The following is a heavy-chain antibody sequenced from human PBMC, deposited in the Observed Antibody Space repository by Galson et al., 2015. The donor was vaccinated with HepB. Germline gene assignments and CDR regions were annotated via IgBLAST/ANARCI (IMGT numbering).Heavy chain of an antibody. V-gene: IGHV4-59*12. D-gene: IGHD6-13*01. J-gene: IGHJ4*02. CDR3: AREDLATGTSKFYFDS. CDR2: IYDSGRTKY. CDR1: GGSISSNY. Sequence: ETLSLTCSVSGGSISSNYWSWIRQSPGKGLEWIGFIYDSGRTKYNYNPSLKSRVTMSVDTSKYQFSLNLRSVTAADTAVYFCAREDLATGTSKFYFDSWGQGILVTVAA.